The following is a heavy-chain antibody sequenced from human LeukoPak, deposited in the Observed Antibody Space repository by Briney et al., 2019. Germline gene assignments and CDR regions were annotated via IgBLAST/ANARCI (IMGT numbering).Heavy chain of an antibody. V-gene: IGHV3-11*05. CDR3: ARGGYCSAGSCPPDGY. J-gene: IGHJ4*02. CDR1: GFTFSDYY. Sequence: GGSLRLSCAASGFTFSDYYMSWIRQAPGKGLEWVSYISSRSTYTNYADSVKGRFTISRDNAKNSLYLQMNGLRAEDTAVYYCARGGYCSAGSCPPDGYWGQGTLVTVSS. D-gene: IGHD2-15*01. CDR2: ISSRSTYT.